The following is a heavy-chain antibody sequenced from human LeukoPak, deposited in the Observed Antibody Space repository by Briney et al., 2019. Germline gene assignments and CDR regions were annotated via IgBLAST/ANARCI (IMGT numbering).Heavy chain of an antibody. CDR3: ARRGYSAYDF. CDR1: GFTFSSYW. J-gene: IGHJ4*02. CDR2: INSDGSRT. D-gene: IGHD5-12*01. Sequence: QPGGSLRLSCAASGFTFSSYWMYWVRQAPGKGLMWVSRINSDGSRTNYADSVKGRFTISRDNAKNTLYLQMNSLRAEDTAVYYCARRGYSAYDFWGQGTLVTVSS. V-gene: IGHV3-74*01.